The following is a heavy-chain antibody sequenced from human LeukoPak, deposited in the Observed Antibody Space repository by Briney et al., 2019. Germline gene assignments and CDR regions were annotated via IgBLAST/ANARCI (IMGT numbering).Heavy chain of an antibody. V-gene: IGHV3-7*01. J-gene: IGHJ4*02. CDR3: ANQAYSQFDY. Sequence: GGSLRLSCVASGFAFSSYWMSWVRQAPGKGLELVANISPDGSAEDYVDSERGRFAISRDNAKRSLYLQMNSLSPEDTAVYYCANQAYSQFDYWGQGTLVSVSS. D-gene: IGHD4-11*01. CDR2: ISPDGSAE. CDR1: GFAFSSYW.